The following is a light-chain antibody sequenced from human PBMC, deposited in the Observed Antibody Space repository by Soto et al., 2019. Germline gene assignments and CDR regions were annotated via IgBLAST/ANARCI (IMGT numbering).Light chain of an antibody. CDR3: ATWDDSPSGVV. J-gene: IGLJ3*02. V-gene: IGLV1-44*01. CDR2: SND. CDR1: SSNIGSHA. Sequence: QSALTQPPSASGTPGQRVSISCSGRSSNIGSHAVDWYQQLPGTAPKLLIYSNDQRPSGVPDRFSGSKSGTTASLAISGLQSEDEGDYFCATWDDSPSGVVFGGGTKVTVL.